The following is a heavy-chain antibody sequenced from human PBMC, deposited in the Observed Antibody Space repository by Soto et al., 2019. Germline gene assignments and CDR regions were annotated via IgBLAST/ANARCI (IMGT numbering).Heavy chain of an antibody. Sequence: QVQLVESGGGVVQPGRSLRLSCAASGFTFSSYGMHWVRQAPGKGLEWVAVISYDGSNKYYADSVKGRFTISRDNSKNTLYLQMNSLRAEDTAVYYCAKDRRGNSYGYYYYGMDVWGQGTTVTVSS. CDR1: GFTFSSYG. V-gene: IGHV3-30*18. CDR3: AKDRRGNSYGYYYYGMDV. D-gene: IGHD5-18*01. CDR2: ISYDGSNK. J-gene: IGHJ6*02.